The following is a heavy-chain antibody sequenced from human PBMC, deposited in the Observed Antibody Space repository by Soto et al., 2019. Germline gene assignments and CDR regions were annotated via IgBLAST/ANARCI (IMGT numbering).Heavy chain of an antibody. CDR3: ARGTGYYPPFDY. Sequence: ASVKVSCKASGYTFTSYARDWVRQAPGQRLEWMGWINAGNGNTKYSQKFQGRVTITRDTSASTAYMELSSLRSEDTAVYYCARGTGYYPPFDYWGQGTLVTVSS. D-gene: IGHD3-9*01. CDR1: GYTFTSYA. CDR2: INAGNGNT. V-gene: IGHV1-3*01. J-gene: IGHJ4*02.